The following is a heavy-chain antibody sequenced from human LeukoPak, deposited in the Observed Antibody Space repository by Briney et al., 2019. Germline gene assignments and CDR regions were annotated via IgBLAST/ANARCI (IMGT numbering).Heavy chain of an antibody. J-gene: IGHJ4*02. CDR3: ARSTYYDILTGYAVLFDY. D-gene: IGHD3-9*01. CDR1: GGSISSSSYY. Sequence: SETLSLTCTVSGGSISSSSYYWSWVRQPPGKGLEWIGEIYHSGSTNYNPSLKSRVTISVDKSKNQFSLKLSSVTAADTAVYYCARSTYYDILTGYAVLFDYWGQGTLVTVSS. CDR2: IYHSGST. V-gene: IGHV4-39*07.